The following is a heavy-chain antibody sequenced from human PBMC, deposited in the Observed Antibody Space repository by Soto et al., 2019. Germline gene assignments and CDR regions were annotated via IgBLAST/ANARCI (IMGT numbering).Heavy chain of an antibody. V-gene: IGHV1-46*03. CDR1: GYTFTSYY. CDR2: INPSGGST. CDR3: ARDQEPSTLYYDYYYMDV. Sequence: QVQLVQSGAEVKKPGASVTVSCTASGYTFTSYYIHWVRQAPGQGLEWMGIINPSGGSTSYAQKFPDRVTMTRDTSTSTVYMEVGGLRSEDTAVYYCARDQEPSTLYYDYYYMDVWGKGTTVTVSS. J-gene: IGHJ6*03.